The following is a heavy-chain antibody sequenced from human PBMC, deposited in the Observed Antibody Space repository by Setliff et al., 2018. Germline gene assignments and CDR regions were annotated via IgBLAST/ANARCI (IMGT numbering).Heavy chain of an antibody. CDR2: LNPRTGGT. CDR3: AKGGGRLSISQSYFHMDV. V-gene: IGHV1-2*06. Sequence: GPPVKVSCKTSGYSFTGFYIHWVRHAPGHGLEWLGRLNPRTGGTNLPQRFQGRVTMTRDTSMKTAFLEMSGLTSDDTAIFYCAKGGGRLSISQSYFHMDVWGAGTTVTVSS. CDR1: GYSFTGFY. J-gene: IGHJ6*03. D-gene: IGHD3-16*01.